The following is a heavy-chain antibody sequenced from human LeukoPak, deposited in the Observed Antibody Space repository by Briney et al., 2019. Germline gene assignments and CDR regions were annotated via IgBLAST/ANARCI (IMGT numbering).Heavy chain of an antibody. CDR1: GFTFSSYW. J-gene: IGHJ4*02. Sequence: GGSLRLSCAASGFTFSSYWMSWVRQAPGKGLEWVANIKQDGSEKYYVDSVKGRFTISRDNAKNSLYLQMNSPRAEDTAVYYCVRGYGSGTFFDYWGQGTLVTVSS. D-gene: IGHD3-10*01. CDR2: IKQDGSEK. CDR3: VRGYGSGTFFDY. V-gene: IGHV3-7*04.